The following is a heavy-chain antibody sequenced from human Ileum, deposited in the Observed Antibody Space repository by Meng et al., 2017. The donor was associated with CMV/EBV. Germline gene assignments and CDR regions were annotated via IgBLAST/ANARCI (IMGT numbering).Heavy chain of an antibody. CDR2: ISPILGIA. CDR1: GGTFSSYT. D-gene: IGHD3-22*01. V-gene: IGHV1-69*04. J-gene: IGHJ4*02. Sequence: GGTFSSYTISWVRQAPGQGLEWMGRISPILGIANYAQKFQGRVTITADKSTSTAYMELSSLRSEDTAVYYCARDYYDSSGYAYFDYWGQGTLVTVSS. CDR3: ARDYYDSSGYAYFDY.